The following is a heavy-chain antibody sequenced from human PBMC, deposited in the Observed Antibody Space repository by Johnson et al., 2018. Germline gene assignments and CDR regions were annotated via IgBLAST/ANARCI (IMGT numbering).Heavy chain of an antibody. CDR2: ISYDGSNK. J-gene: IGHJ6*03. D-gene: IGHD3-10*01. V-gene: IGHV3-30-3*01. CDR3: ASNGMVRGVDYMDV. Sequence: QVQLQESGGGVVQPGRSLRLSCAASGFTFSSYAMHWVRQAPGKGLEWVAVISYDGSNKYYADSVKGRFTISRDNSKNTLYLQMNSLRAEDTAVYYCASNGMVRGVDYMDVWGKGTTVTVSS. CDR1: GFTFSSYA.